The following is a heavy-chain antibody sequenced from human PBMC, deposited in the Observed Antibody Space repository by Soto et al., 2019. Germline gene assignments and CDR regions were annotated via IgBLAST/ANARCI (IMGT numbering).Heavy chain of an antibody. Sequence: GGSLRLSCAASGFTFSSYAMHWVRQAPGKGLEWVAVISYDGSNKYYADFVKGRFTISRDNSKNTLYLQMNSLRAEDTAVYYCAREHCSGGSCRTRAFDYWGQGTLVTVSS. CDR1: GFTFSSYA. D-gene: IGHD2-15*01. CDR3: AREHCSGGSCRTRAFDY. J-gene: IGHJ4*02. CDR2: ISYDGSNK. V-gene: IGHV3-30-3*01.